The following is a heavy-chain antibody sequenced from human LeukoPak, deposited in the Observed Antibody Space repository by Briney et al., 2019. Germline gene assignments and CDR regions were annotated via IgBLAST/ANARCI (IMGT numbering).Heavy chain of an antibody. J-gene: IGHJ4*01. D-gene: IGHD6-6*01. CDR1: GRSFSGYY. V-gene: IGHV4-34*01. CDR2: INHSGST. CDR3: ARGRDPVRY. Sequence: SETVSLTCAVYGRSFSGYYCSWVRQPPGKGLEWIGEINHSGSTNYNPSLKSRVTISVDTSKNQFSLKLSSVTAAYTAMYYCARGRDPVRYWGQGTLVTVSS.